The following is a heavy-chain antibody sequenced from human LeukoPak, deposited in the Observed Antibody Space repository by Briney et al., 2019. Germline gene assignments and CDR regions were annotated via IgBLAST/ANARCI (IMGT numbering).Heavy chain of an antibody. Sequence: PSETLSLTCTVSGGSISSSSYYWGWIRQPPGKGLEWIGSIYYSGSTYYNPSLKSRVTISVDTSKNQFSLKLSSVTAADTAVYYCARLGSSAHLDYWGQGTLVTVSS. D-gene: IGHD6-19*01. V-gene: IGHV4-39*01. J-gene: IGHJ4*02. CDR1: GGSISSSSYY. CDR2: IYYSGST. CDR3: ARLGSSAHLDY.